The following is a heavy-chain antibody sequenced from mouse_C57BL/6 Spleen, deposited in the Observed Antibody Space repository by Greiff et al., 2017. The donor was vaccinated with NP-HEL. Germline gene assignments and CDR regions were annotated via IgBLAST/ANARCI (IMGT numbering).Heavy chain of an antibody. CDR1: GFSLSTSGMG. CDR2: IYWDDDK. D-gene: IGHD1-1*01. V-gene: IGHV8-12*01. CDR3: ARRRDYYGSSYGFAY. J-gene: IGHJ3*01. Sequence: QVTLKESGPGILQSSQTLSLTCSFSGFSLSTSGMGVSWIRQPSGKGLEWLAHIYWDDDKRYNPSLKRRPTISKDTSRNQLFLKITSVDTADTATYYCARRRDYYGSSYGFAYWGQGTLVTVSA.